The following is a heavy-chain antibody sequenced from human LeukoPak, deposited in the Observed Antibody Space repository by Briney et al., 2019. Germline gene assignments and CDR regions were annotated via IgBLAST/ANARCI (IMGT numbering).Heavy chain of an antibody. CDR2: LYSDGST. V-gene: IGHV3-53*01. J-gene: IGHJ4*02. CDR3: AKDRQSRGSLGFDY. Sequence: GGSLRLSCAASGFTVSTSYMSWVRQAPGKGLEWVSALYSDGSTYHADSVKGRFTISRDNSKNTLYLQMNSLRAEDTAVYYCAKDRQSRGSLGFDYWGQGALVIVSS. D-gene: IGHD3-22*01. CDR1: GFTVSTSY.